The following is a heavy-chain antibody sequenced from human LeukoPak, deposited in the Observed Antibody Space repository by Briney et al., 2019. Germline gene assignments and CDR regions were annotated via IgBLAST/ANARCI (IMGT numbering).Heavy chain of an antibody. V-gene: IGHV1-69*13. CDR1: GGTFSSYA. CDR3: GSDRQWLVQHAFDI. CDR2: IIPIFGTA. D-gene: IGHD6-19*01. J-gene: IGHJ3*02. Sequence: SVKVSCKASGGTFSSYAISWVRQAPGQGLEWMGGIIPIFGTANYAQKFQGRVTITADESTSTAFMELSSLRSEDTAVYYCGSDRQWLVQHAFDIWGQGTMVTVSS.